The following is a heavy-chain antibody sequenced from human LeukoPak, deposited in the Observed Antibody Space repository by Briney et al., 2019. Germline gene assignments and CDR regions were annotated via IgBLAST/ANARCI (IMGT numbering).Heavy chain of an antibody. CDR2: IYYSGST. CDR1: GGSISSYY. V-gene: IGHV4-59*08. Sequence: PSETLSLTCTVSGGSISSYYWSWIRQTPGKGLEWIGDIYYSGSTNYNPSLKSRVTISVDTSKNQFSLKLSSVTAADTAVYYCARLNRQCSGGSCHSGWFDPWGQGTLVTVSS. CDR3: ARLNRQCSGGSCHSGWFDP. J-gene: IGHJ5*02. D-gene: IGHD2-15*01.